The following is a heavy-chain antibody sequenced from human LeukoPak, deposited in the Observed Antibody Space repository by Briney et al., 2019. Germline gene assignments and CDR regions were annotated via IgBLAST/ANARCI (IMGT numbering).Heavy chain of an antibody. V-gene: IGHV3-33*03. J-gene: IGHJ4*02. CDR3: ASSYYDSSGYSTPVDY. CDR1: RFTFSSYG. D-gene: IGHD3-22*01. CDR2: IWSDGNTK. Sequence: GGSLRLSCAASRFTFSSYGMHWVRQAPGKGLEWVAVIWSDGNTKYYADSVKGRFTISRDNAKNSLYLQMNSLRAEDTAVYYCASSYYDSSGYSTPVDYWGQGTLVTVSS.